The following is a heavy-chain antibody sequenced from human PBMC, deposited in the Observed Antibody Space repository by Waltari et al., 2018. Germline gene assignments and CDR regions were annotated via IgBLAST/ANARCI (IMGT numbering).Heavy chain of an antibody. CDR2: IKSKNSGGTA. Sequence: EVQLVESGGGLVKPGGSLRLSCVMSELPFAPFNKAWRGWVRQAPGRGLEWVGRIKSKNSGGTADYGAPVKGRFTISRDDSKNVLYLQMNSLRTEDTAVYYCTTGHTGAEDYWGQGTLVTVSS. CDR3: TTGHTGAEDY. V-gene: IGHV3-15*01. J-gene: IGHJ4*02. CDR1: ELPFAPFNKAW. D-gene: IGHD2-8*02.